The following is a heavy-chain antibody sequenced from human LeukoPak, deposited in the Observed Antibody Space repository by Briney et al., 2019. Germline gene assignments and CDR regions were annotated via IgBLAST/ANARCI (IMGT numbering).Heavy chain of an antibody. CDR1: GFTVSSYA. CDR3: GRFGYEAAVDY. D-gene: IGHD6-13*01. J-gene: IGHJ4*02. V-gene: IGHV3-7*03. Sequence: GGSLRLSCAASGFTVSSYAMTWVRQAPGKGLEWVANIEPPGSETYYVDPVKGRFTISRDNAKNLLYLQMNSLRAEDTAVYYCGRFGYEAAVDYWGQGTLVTVSS. CDR2: IEPPGSET.